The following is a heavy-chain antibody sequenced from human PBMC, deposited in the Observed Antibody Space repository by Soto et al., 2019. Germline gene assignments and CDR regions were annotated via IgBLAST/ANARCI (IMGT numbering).Heavy chain of an antibody. CDR1: GFAVSTNY. CDR3: ARTTSSGGYYYNGMDV. D-gene: IGHD6-6*01. J-gene: IGHJ6*02. Sequence: PGGSLRLSCAASGFAVSTNYMSWVRQAPGKGLEWVSVIYSGGSTYYADSVKGRFTISRDSSKNTLYLQMNSLRAEDTAVYYCARTTSSGGYYYNGMDVWGQGTTVTVS. CDR2: IYSGGST. V-gene: IGHV3-53*01.